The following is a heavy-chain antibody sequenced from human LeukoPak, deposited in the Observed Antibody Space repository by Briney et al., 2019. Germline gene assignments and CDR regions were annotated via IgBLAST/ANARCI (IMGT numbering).Heavy chain of an antibody. CDR3: VRDIWGLPPDY. CDR2: INHSGST. J-gene: IGHJ4*02. Sequence: PSETLSLTCAVYGGSFSGYYWSWIRQPPGKGLEWIGEINHSGSTNYNPYLKSRVTISVDTSRNQFSLKMRSVTAADTAVYYCVRDIWGLPPDYWGQGTLVTVSS. D-gene: IGHD3-16*01. V-gene: IGHV4-34*01. CDR1: GGSFSGYY.